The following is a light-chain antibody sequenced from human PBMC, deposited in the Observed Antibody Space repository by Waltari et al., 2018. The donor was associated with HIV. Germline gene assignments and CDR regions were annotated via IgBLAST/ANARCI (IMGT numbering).Light chain of an antibody. CDR3: SSYTSSSTLEGV. CDR2: EVS. V-gene: IGLV2-14*01. Sequence: QSALTQPASVSGSPGQSITISCTGTSRDVGDYNYVSWYQQHPGKAPKLMIYEVSNRPSGVSNRFSGSKSGNTASLTISGLQAEDEADYYCSSYTSSSTLEGVFGGGTKLTVL. J-gene: IGLJ2*01. CDR1: SRDVGDYNY.